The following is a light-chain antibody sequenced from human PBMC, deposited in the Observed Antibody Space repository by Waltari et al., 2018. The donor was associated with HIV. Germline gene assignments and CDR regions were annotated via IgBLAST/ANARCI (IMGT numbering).Light chain of an antibody. CDR1: QDVYTY. V-gene: IGKV3-11*01. Sequence: VLTQSPATLSLSPGERGTISCLTSQDVYTYLAWYQQKPGQPPRLLIQNASNRATGIPARFSGGGSGTDFTLTISSVEPEDFAVYYCQQRGSRPFTFGPGTRVEIK. CDR3: QQRGSRPFT. CDR2: NAS. J-gene: IGKJ3*01.